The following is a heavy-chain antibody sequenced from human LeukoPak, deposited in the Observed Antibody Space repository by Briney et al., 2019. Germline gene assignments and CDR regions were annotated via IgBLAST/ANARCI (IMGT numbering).Heavy chain of an antibody. CDR1: GYTFTSYG. Sequence: ASVKVSCKASGYTFTSYGISWVRQAPGQGLEWMGWISAYNGNTNYAQKLQGRVTMTTVTSTSTAYMELRSLRSDDTAVYYCARRGYYYDSSGYSYWFDPWGQGTLVTVSS. CDR3: ARRGYYYDSSGYSYWFDP. CDR2: ISAYNGNT. V-gene: IGHV1-18*01. J-gene: IGHJ5*02. D-gene: IGHD3-22*01.